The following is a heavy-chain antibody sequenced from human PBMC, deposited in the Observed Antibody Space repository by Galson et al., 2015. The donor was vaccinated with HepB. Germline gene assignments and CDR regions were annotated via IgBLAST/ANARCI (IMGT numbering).Heavy chain of an antibody. CDR2: ITPIFGTA. J-gene: IGHJ4*02. CDR1: GGTFSSYA. D-gene: IGHD3-22*01. CDR3: ARLYDSSGYTVGLFDY. Sequence: SVKVSCKASGGTFSSYAISWVRQAPGQGLEWMGGITPIFGTANYAQKFQGRVTITADESTGTAYMELSSLRSEDTAVYYCARLYDSSGYTVGLFDYWGQGTLVTVSS. V-gene: IGHV1-69*13.